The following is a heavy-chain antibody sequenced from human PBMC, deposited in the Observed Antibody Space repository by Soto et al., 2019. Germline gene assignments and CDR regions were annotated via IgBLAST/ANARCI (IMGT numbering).Heavy chain of an antibody. CDR3: ARGSVEYSSSSSDY. CDR2: IIPIFGTA. CDR1: GGTFSSYA. Sequence: RASVKVSCKASGGTFSSYAISWVRQAPGQGLEWMGGIIPIFGTANYAQKFQGRVTITADESTSTAYMELSSLRSEDTAVCYCARGSVEYSSSSSDYWGQGTLVTVSS. D-gene: IGHD6-6*01. J-gene: IGHJ4*02. V-gene: IGHV1-69*13.